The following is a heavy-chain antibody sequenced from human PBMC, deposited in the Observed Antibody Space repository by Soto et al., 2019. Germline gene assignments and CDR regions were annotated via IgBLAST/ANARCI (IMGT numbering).Heavy chain of an antibody. CDR2: IYYSGST. CDR1: GGSISSYY. CDR3: ARDLDRSFFDY. Sequence: SETLSLTCTVSGGSISSYYWSWIRQPPGKGLEWIGYIYYSGSTNCNPSLKSRVTISVDTSKNQFSLKLSSVTAADTAVYYCARDLDRSFFDYWGQGTLVTVSS. D-gene: IGHD3-16*02. J-gene: IGHJ4*02. V-gene: IGHV4-59*01.